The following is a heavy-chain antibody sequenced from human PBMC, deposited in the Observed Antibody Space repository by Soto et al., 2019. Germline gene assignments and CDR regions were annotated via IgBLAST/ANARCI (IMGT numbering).Heavy chain of an antibody. CDR1: GGSFSGYY. V-gene: IGHV4-34*01. D-gene: IGHD6-13*01. CDR2: INHSGST. Sequence: SETLSLTCAVYGGSFSGYYWSWIRQPPGKGLEWIGEINHSGSTNYNPSLKSRVTISVDTSKNQFSLKLSSVTAADTAVYYCATSTGNFQLPGIAAAGGIDYWGQGTLVTVSS. J-gene: IGHJ4*02. CDR3: ATSTGNFQLPGIAAAGGIDY.